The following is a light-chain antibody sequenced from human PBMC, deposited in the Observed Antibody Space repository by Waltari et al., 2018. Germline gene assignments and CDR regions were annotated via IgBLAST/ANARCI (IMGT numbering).Light chain of an antibody. CDR2: VAS. CDR3: QQYTKSPLYT. CDR1: QSISNNY. V-gene: IGKV3-20*01. J-gene: IGKJ2*01. Sequence: TQSPGTLSLSPGERATLSCRASQSISNNYLAWYQQKPGQAPRLLIYVASTRATGIPDRLSGSGSGTDFTLTISRLEPEDFAVYYCQQYTKSPLYTFGQGTKLEIK.